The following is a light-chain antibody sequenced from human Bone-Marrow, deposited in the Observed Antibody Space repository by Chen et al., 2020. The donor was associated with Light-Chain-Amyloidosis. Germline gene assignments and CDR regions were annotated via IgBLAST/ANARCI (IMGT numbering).Light chain of an antibody. J-gene: IGLJ3*02. V-gene: IGLV3-21*02. Sequence: SYVLTQPSSVSVAPGQTATIACGGNNIGTNSVHWYQQTPGQAPLLVVYDDSDRPPGIPERLSGSNSGNTATLTISRVEAGDEADYYCQVWDRSSDRPVFGGGTKLTVL. CDR2: DDS. CDR3: QVWDRSSDRPV. CDR1: NIGTNS.